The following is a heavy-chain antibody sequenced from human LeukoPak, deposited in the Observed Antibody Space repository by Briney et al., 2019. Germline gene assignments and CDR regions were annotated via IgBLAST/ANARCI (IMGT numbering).Heavy chain of an antibody. J-gene: IGHJ3*02. CDR2: ISYDGSNK. V-gene: IGHV3-30-3*01. Sequence: GRSLRLSCAASGFTFSSYAMHWVRQAPGKGLEWVAVISYDGSNKYYADSVKGRFTISRDNSKNTLYLQMNSLRAEDTAVYYCARESRDGYNYGAFDIWGQGTMVTVSS. CDR1: GFTFSSYA. D-gene: IGHD5-24*01. CDR3: ARESRDGYNYGAFDI.